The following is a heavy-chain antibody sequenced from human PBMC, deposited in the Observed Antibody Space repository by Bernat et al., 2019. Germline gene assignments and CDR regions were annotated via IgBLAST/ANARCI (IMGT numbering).Heavy chain of an antibody. CDR1: GFTVSSNY. CDR3: AKDPGGYGFGEVRDY. V-gene: IGHV3-53*01. J-gene: IGHJ4*02. CDR2: IYSGGSA. D-gene: IGHD3-10*01. Sequence: EVQLVESGGGLIQPGGSLRLSCAASGFTVSSNYMSWVRQAPGKGLEWVSVIYSGGSAYYADSVKGRFTISRDNSKNTLYLQMNSLRAEDTAVYYCAKDPGGYGFGEVRDYWGQGTRVTVSS.